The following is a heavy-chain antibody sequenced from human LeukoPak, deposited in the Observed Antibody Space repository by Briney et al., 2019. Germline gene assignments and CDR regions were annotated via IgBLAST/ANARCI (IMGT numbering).Heavy chain of an antibody. CDR1: GGSISSGGYS. CDR2: IYHSGST. CDR3: ARGSGFSWFDP. J-gene: IGHJ5*02. Sequence: SQTLSLTCAVSGGSISSGGYSWSWIRQPPGKGLEWIGYIYHSGSTYYNPSLKSRVTISVGRSKNQFSLKLSSVTAADTAVYYCARGSGFSWFDPWGQGTLVTVSS. D-gene: IGHD3-22*01. V-gene: IGHV4-30-2*01.